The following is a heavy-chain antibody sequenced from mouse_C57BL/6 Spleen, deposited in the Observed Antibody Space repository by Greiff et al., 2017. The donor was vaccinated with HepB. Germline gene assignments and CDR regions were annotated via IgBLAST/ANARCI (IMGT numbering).Heavy chain of an antibody. Sequence: VQLKESGGGLVQPGGSMKLSCAASGFTFSDAWMDWVRQSPEKGLEWVAEIRNKANNHATYYAESVKGRFTISRDDSKSSVYLQMNSLRAEDTGIYYCTGNSSGYDAMDYWGQGTSVTVSS. CDR1: GFTFSDAW. V-gene: IGHV6-6*01. CDR2: IRNKANNHAT. J-gene: IGHJ4*01. CDR3: TGNSSGYDAMDY. D-gene: IGHD3-2*02.